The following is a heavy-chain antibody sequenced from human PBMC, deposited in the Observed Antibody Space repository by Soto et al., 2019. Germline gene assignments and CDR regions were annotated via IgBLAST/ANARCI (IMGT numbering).Heavy chain of an antibody. Sequence: QVQLVQSGAEVKKPGASVKVSCKASGYTFTSYGISWGRQAPGQGLEWIGWISTYNGNTNFAQRLQGRVTMTTDTSTSTAYMELRSLSSEDTALYYCARDQLEWASVDYWGQGTLVTVSS. J-gene: IGHJ4*02. CDR3: ARDQLEWASVDY. D-gene: IGHD3-3*01. CDR2: ISTYNGNT. V-gene: IGHV1-18*01. CDR1: GYTFTSYG.